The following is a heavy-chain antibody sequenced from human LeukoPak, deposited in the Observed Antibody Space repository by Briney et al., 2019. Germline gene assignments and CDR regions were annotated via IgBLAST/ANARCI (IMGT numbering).Heavy chain of an antibody. CDR3: ARTRDFWSGYFDY. J-gene: IGHJ4*02. CDR1: GVSITSDTYC. CDR2: ILHSGST. Sequence: PSETLSLTCAVSGVSITSDTYCWSWIRKPPGKGLEWIGYILHSGSTYYNPSLKSRVTISVDTSKSQFSLKLSSVTAADTAVYYCARTRDFWSGYFDYWGQGTLVTVSS. V-gene: IGHV4-30-2*01. D-gene: IGHD3-3*01.